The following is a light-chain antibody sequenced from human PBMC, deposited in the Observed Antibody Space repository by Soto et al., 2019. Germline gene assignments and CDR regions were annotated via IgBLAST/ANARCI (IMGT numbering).Light chain of an antibody. CDR3: QQRSNWPPYT. J-gene: IGKJ2*01. V-gene: IGKV3-11*01. Sequence: EIVLTQSPATLSLSPGERATLSCRASQSVSSYLAWYQQKPGQAPRLLIYDASNRATGIPARFSGSGSGTDFTLPISSLEHADVAVYYCQQRSNWPPYTFGQGTKLEIK. CDR1: QSVSSY. CDR2: DAS.